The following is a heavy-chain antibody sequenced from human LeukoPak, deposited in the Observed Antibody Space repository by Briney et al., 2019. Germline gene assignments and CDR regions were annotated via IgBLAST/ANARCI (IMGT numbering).Heavy chain of an antibody. D-gene: IGHD7-27*01. CDR3: ARVPVWAHDAFDI. V-gene: IGHV3-7*01. J-gene: IGHJ3*02. CDR1: GFTFSSYW. Sequence: GGSLRLSCAASGFTFSSYWMSWVRQAPGKGLEWVANIKQDGSEKYYVGSVKGRFTISRDNAKNSLYLQMNSLRAEDTAVYYCARVPVWAHDAFDIWGQGTMVTVSS. CDR2: IKQDGSEK.